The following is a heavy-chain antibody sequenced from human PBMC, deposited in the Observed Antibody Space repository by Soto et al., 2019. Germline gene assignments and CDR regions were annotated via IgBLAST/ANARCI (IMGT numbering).Heavy chain of an antibody. D-gene: IGHD2-15*01. V-gene: IGHV1-2*02. Sequence: VKVSCKASGYTFTGYYMHWVRQAPGQGLEWMGWINPNSGGTNYAQKFQGRVTMTRDTSISTAYMELSRLRSDDTAVYYCARADRYCSGGSCYAYYYYGMDVWGQGTTLTVS. CDR3: ARADRYCSGGSCYAYYYYGMDV. J-gene: IGHJ6*02. CDR2: INPNSGGT. CDR1: GYTFTGYY.